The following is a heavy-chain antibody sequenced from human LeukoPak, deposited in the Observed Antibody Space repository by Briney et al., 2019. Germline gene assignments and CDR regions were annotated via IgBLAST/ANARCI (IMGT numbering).Heavy chain of an antibody. CDR1: GFTFSNYG. D-gene: IGHD3-10*01. J-gene: IGHJ4*02. V-gene: IGHV3-30*02. Sequence: GGSLRLSCTASGFTFSNYGMHWVRQAPGKGLEWVAFIRYDGSEKYYADSVKGRITISRDNSKNTLYVQMNSLRAEDTAVYYCAKGKDYYLDYWGQGTLVTVS. CDR2: IRYDGSEK. CDR3: AKGKDYYLDY.